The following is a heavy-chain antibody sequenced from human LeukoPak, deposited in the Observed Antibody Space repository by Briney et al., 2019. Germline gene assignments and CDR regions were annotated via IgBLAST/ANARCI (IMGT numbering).Heavy chain of an antibody. CDR3: ARAPYCSSTSCYYFDY. J-gene: IGHJ4*02. CDR2: IYYSGST. Sequence: SETLSLTCAVSGGSISSGGYSWSWIRQHPGKGLEWIGYIYYSGSTYYNPSLKSRVTISVDTSKNQFSLKLSSVTAADTAVYYCARAPYCSSTSCYYFDYWGQGTLVTVSS. CDR1: GGSISSGGYS. V-gene: IGHV4-31*11. D-gene: IGHD2-2*01.